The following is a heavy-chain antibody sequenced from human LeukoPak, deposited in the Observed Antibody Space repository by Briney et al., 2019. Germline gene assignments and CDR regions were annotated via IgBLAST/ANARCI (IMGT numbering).Heavy chain of an antibody. J-gene: IGHJ6*02. Sequence: GGSLRLSCAASGFTFSSYSMNWVRQAPGKGLEWVSSISSSSSHIYYADSVKGRFTISRDNAKNSLYLQMNSLRAEDTAVYYCAREEGYCSSTSCYWGYTNYGMDVWGQGTTVTVSS. CDR2: ISSSSSHI. CDR1: GFTFSSYS. V-gene: IGHV3-21*01. CDR3: AREEGYCSSTSCYWGYTNYGMDV. D-gene: IGHD2-2*01.